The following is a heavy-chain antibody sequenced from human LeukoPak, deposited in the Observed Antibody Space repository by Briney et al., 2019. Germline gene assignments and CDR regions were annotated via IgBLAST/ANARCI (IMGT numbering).Heavy chain of an antibody. Sequence: GRSLRLSCTASGFTFGDYAMSWFRQAPGKGLEWVGFIRSKAYGGTTKYAASVKGRFTISRDDSKSIAYLQMNSLKTEDTAVYYCTSEIAVAGILDFDYWGQGTLVTVSS. V-gene: IGHV3-49*03. CDR3: TSEIAVAGILDFDY. D-gene: IGHD6-19*01. CDR1: GFTFGDYA. J-gene: IGHJ4*02. CDR2: IRSKAYGGTT.